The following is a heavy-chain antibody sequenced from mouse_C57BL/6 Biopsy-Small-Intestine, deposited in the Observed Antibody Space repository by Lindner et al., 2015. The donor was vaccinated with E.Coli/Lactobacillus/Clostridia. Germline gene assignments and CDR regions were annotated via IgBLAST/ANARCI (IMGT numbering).Heavy chain of an antibody. CDR3: ATYTHYAGYFDV. Sequence: VQLQESGAELVKPGASVKISCKASGYAFSSYWIHWVKQRPGKGLEWIGQIFPRDGDTNYNEKFKAKATLTADKSSSTAYMQLSSLTSEDSAVYFCATYTHYAGYFDVWGAGTTVAVSS. CDR2: IFPRDGDT. CDR1: GYAFSSYW. D-gene: IGHD2-5*01. J-gene: IGHJ1*01. V-gene: IGHV1-80*01.